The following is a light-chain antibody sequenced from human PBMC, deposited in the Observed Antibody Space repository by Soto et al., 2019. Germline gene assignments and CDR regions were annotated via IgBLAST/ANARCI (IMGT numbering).Light chain of an antibody. J-gene: IGLJ2*01. CDR1: SSNIGAGYD. CDR2: GNS. Sequence: QSVLTQPPSVSGAPGQRVTISCTGSSSNIGAGYDVHWYQQLPGTAPKLLIYGNSNRPSGVPDRFSGSKSGTSASLAIPGLQAEDEADYYSQSYDSSLSGSGVFGGGTSSPS. CDR3: QSYDSSLSGSGV. V-gene: IGLV1-40*01.